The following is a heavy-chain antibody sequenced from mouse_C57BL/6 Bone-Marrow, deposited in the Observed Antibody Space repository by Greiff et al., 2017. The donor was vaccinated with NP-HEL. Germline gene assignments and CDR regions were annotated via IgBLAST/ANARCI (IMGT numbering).Heavy chain of an antibody. J-gene: IGHJ1*03. CDR2: INPYNSGT. Sequence: VQLQQSGPVLVKPGASVKMSCKASGFTFTDYYMNWVKQSHGKSLEWIGVINPYNSGTSYNQKFKGKATLTVDKSSSTAYMELNSLTSEDSAVYYCARRRYGSSHWYFDVWGTGTTVTVSS. CDR1: GFTFTDYY. V-gene: IGHV1-19*01. D-gene: IGHD1-1*01. CDR3: ARRRYGSSHWYFDV.